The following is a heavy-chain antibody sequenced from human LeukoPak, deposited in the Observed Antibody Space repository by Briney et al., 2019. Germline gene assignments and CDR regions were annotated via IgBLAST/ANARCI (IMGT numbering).Heavy chain of an antibody. Sequence: PGGSLRLSCVASGFTFSDYGMHWVRQAPGKGLEWVTVISNDDNNKYYADSVKGRFTISRDNSKNTLYLQMNSLRTEDTAVYYCGKELRFGGWHYMDVWGKGTTVTVSS. D-gene: IGHD3-10*01. CDR3: GKELRFGGWHYMDV. CDR1: GFTFSDYG. J-gene: IGHJ6*03. V-gene: IGHV3-30*18. CDR2: ISNDDNNK.